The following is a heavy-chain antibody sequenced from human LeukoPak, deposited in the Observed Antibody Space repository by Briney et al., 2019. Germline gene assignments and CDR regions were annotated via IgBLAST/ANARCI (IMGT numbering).Heavy chain of an antibody. CDR1: GFTFDDYA. CDR3: AKGKWYSGTYHFDY. CDR2: ISWNSDSI. D-gene: IGHD1-26*01. J-gene: IGHJ4*02. Sequence: SLRLSCAASGFTFDDYAMHWVRQAPGKGLEWVSGISWNSDSIGYADSVKGRFTISRDNAKNSLYLQMNSLRAEDTALYYCAKGKWYSGTYHFDYWGQGTLVTVSS. V-gene: IGHV3-9*01.